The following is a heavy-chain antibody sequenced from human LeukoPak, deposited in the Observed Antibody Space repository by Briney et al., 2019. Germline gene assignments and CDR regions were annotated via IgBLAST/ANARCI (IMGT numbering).Heavy chain of an antibody. Sequence: PPGTPYLTLPVSGGSISGGYRSWIGEPQGRGLECIGYAYTSGSTNYNPSLKSRVTISVDTSKSQFALKLSSVTAADTAVYYCAKSYFDYSTYYSYYFNLWGQGALVTVSS. D-gene: IGHD4-11*01. CDR1: GGSISGGY. V-gene: IGHV4-4*09. J-gene: IGHJ4*02. CDR2: AYTSGST. CDR3: AKSYFDYSTYYSYYFNL.